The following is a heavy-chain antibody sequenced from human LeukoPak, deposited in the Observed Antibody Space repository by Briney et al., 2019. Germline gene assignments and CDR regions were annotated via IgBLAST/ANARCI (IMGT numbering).Heavy chain of an antibody. J-gene: IGHJ5*02. CDR3: ARGLVVPAAIRSDWFDP. Sequence: ASVKVSCKASGYTFTGYYMHWVRQAPGQGLEWMGWINPKSGGTNYAQKFQGRVTMTRDTSISTAYMELSRLRSDDTAVYYCARGLVVPAAIRSDWFDPWGQGTLVTVSS. CDR2: INPKSGGT. CDR1: GYTFTGYY. V-gene: IGHV1-2*02. D-gene: IGHD2-2*01.